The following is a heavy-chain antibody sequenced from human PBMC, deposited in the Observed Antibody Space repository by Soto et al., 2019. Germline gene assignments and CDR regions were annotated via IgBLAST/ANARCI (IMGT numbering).Heavy chain of an antibody. CDR2: LYHIGST. D-gene: IGHD3-22*01. Sequence: PSETLSLTCAVSGYSISNGNYWAWIRQPPGRGLEWIGSLYHIGSTHYNSSLKSRITISVDTSKNHFSLELSSVTAADTAMYYCARDLDGLHDDTSGPFPRPGWGQGTLVTVSS. CDR3: ARDLDGLHDDTSGPFPRPG. V-gene: IGHV4-38-2*01. CDR1: GYSISNGNY. J-gene: IGHJ1*01.